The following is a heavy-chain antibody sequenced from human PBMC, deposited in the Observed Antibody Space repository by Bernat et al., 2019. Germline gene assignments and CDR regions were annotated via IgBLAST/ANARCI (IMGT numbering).Heavy chain of an antibody. D-gene: IGHD6-13*01. CDR2: INSDGSST. V-gene: IGHV3-74*01. J-gene: IGHJ4*02. Sequence: EVQLVESGGGLVQPGGSLRLSCAASGFTFSSYWMHWVRQAPGKGRVWVSRINSDGSSTSYADSVKGRFTISRDNAKNTLYLQMNSLRAEDTAVYYCARGDSSSWYSPIDYWGQGTLVTVSS. CDR1: GFTFSSYW. CDR3: ARGDSSSWYSPIDY.